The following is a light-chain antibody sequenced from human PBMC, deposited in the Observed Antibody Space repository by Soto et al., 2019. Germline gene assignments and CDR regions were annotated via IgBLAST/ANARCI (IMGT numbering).Light chain of an antibody. J-gene: IGKJ4*01. CDR1: HIVSINY. V-gene: IGKV3-20*01. CDR2: GAS. Sequence: ETVLTQSPGTLSLSPGERATLSCRASHIVSINYLAWYQQKPGQAPRLLIYGASSRPPGIPDRFSGSGSGTDFTLTISRLEPEDYAVYYCQQYGNSPLTFGGGTKVDIK. CDR3: QQYGNSPLT.